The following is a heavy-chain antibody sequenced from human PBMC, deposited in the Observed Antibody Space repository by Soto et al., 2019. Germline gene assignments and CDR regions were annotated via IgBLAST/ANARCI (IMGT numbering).Heavy chain of an antibody. V-gene: IGHV4-59*01. CDR1: GGSISSYY. CDR3: ARGAAAAAFDY. D-gene: IGHD6-13*01. CDR2: IYYSGST. Sequence: PSETLSLTCTVSGGSISSYYWSWIRQPPGKGLEWIGYIYYSGSTNYNPSLKSRVTISVDTSKNQFSLKLSSVTAADTAVYYCARGAAAAAFDYWGQGTLVTVSS. J-gene: IGHJ4*02.